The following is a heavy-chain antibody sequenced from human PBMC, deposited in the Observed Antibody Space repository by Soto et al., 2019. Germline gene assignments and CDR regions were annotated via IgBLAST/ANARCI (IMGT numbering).Heavy chain of an antibody. J-gene: IGHJ4*02. Sequence: QVQLVQSGAEVKKPGASVKVSCKASGYTFTSYAMHWVRQAPGHRLEWMGWINAGNGNTTYSQKFQGRVTITRDTSASTAYMELSSLRSEDTAVYYCARDRNGNSSSFVEWGQGTLVTVSS. CDR2: INAGNGNT. CDR1: GYTFTSYA. CDR3: ARDRNGNSSSFVE. V-gene: IGHV1-3*01. D-gene: IGHD6-13*01.